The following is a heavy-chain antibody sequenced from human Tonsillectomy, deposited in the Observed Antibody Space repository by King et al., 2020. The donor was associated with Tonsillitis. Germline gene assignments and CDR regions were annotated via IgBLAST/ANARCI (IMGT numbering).Heavy chain of an antibody. CDR3: ARGGGQQLALAEYFHH. V-gene: IGHV1-46*01. D-gene: IGHD6-13*01. CDR2: INPSGGST. Sequence: VQLVESGAEVKKPGASVKVSCKTSGYTFSSYYMHWVRQAPGQGLEWMGIINPSGGSTSYAQKFQGRVTVTRDTSTSTVYMELSSLRSEDTAVYYCARGGGQQLALAEYFHHWGQGTLVTVSS. CDR1: GYTFSSYY. J-gene: IGHJ1*01.